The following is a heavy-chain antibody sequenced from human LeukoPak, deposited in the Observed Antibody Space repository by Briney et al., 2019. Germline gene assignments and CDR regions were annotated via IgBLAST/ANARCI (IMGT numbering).Heavy chain of an antibody. Sequence: SETLSLTCTVSGGSISSYYWSWIRQPPGKGLEWIGYIYYSGSTNYNPSLKSRVTISVDTSKNQFSLKLSSVTAADTAVYYCARRAVTTWVYAFDIWGQGTMATVSS. D-gene: IGHD4-17*01. CDR3: ARRAVTTWVYAFDI. V-gene: IGHV4-59*08. CDR1: GGSISSYY. CDR2: IYYSGST. J-gene: IGHJ3*02.